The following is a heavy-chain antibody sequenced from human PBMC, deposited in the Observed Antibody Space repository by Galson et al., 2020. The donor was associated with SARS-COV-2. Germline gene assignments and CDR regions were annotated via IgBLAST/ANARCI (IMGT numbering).Heavy chain of an antibody. CDR3: ARAPTKLLWFGELLPLDFDL. D-gene: IGHD3-10*01. CDR1: GGSISSGDYY. J-gene: IGHJ2*01. CDR2: IYYSGST. V-gene: IGHV4-30-4*01. Sequence: SETLSLTCTVSGGSISSGDYYWSWIRQPPGKGLEWIGYIYYSGSTYYNPSLKSRVTISVDTSKNQFSLKLSSVTAADTAVYYCARAPTKLLWFGELLPLDFDLWGRGTLVTVSS.